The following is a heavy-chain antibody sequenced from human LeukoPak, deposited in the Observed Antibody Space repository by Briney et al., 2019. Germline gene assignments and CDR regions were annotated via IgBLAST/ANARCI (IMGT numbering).Heavy chain of an antibody. J-gene: IGHJ6*03. Sequence: EASVKVSCKASGYTFTSYDINWVRQATGQGLEWVGWMNPNSGNTGYAQKFQGRVTMTRNTSISTAYMELSSLRSEDTAVYYCARGAAGGRYFDWLLSAYYYYYYMDVWGKGTTVTVSS. CDR2: MNPNSGNT. CDR3: ARGAAGGRYFDWLLSAYYYYYYMDV. CDR1: GYTFTSYD. D-gene: IGHD3-9*01. V-gene: IGHV1-8*01.